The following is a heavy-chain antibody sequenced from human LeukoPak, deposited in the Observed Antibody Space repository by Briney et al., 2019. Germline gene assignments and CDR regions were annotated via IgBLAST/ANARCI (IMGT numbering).Heavy chain of an antibody. Sequence: QTGGSLRLSCAASGFTFSSYDMSWVRQAPGKGLEWVSGISGGGNTFYSDAVKGRFTISRDNSKNTLFLEMNSLRADDTAVYYCGRDGWEIRLATGYWGQGTLVTVSS. V-gene: IGHV3-23*01. D-gene: IGHD1-26*01. CDR3: GRDGWEIRLATGY. CDR1: GFTFSSYD. CDR2: ISGGGNT. J-gene: IGHJ4*02.